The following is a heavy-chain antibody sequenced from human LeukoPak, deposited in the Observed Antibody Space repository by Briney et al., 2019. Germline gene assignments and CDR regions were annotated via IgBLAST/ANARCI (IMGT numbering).Heavy chain of an antibody. CDR2: IYHSGST. V-gene: IGHV4-30-2*01. J-gene: IGHJ5*02. CDR1: GGSISSGGYY. CDR3: AQGVSSPYNWFDP. Sequence: SETLSLTCTVSGGSISSGGYYWSWIRQPPGKGLEWIGYIYHSGSTYYNPSLKSRVTISVDMSKNQFSLELNSVTAADTAVYYCAQGVSSPYNWFDPWGQGTLVTVSS. D-gene: IGHD2-15*01.